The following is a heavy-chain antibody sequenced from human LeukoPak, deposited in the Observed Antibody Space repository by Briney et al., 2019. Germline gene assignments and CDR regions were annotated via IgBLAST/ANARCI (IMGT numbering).Heavy chain of an antibody. Sequence: SETLSLACTVSGGSISSGDYYWSWIRQPPGKGLEWIGYIYYRGSTNYNPSLKSRVTISVDTSKNQFSLKLSSVTAADTAVYYCARLSGYSSGHYYSDYWGQGTLVTVSS. CDR3: ARLSGYSSGHYYSDY. V-gene: IGHV4-61*08. J-gene: IGHJ4*02. D-gene: IGHD3-22*01. CDR2: IYYRGST. CDR1: GGSISSGDYY.